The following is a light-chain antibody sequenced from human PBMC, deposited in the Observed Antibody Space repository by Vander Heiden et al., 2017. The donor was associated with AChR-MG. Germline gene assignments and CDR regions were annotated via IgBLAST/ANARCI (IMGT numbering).Light chain of an antibody. J-gene: IGKJ1*01. Sequence: EIVMTQFPVTLSVSLGESATLSCRAGHAFSSKLAWYQQKPGQAPRLLIYGASTRATGIPARFSGSGSGTEFTLTISSLQSEDFAVYYCQQYSDWPRTFGQGTKVEIK. CDR2: GAS. CDR3: QQYSDWPRT. V-gene: IGKV3-15*01. CDR1: HAFSSK.